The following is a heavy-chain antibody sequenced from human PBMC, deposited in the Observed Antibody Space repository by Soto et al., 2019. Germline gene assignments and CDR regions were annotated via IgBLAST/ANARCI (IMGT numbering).Heavy chain of an antibody. Sequence: PGGSLRLSCAASGFTFSSYWMSWVRQAPGKGLEWVANIKQDGSEKYYVDSVKGRFTISRDNAKNSLYLQMNSLRAEDTAVYYCARQGGDIVVVPAAPVPVPFDPWGQGTLVTVSS. D-gene: IGHD2-2*01. CDR1: GFTFSSYW. CDR3: ARQGGDIVVVPAAPVPVPFDP. V-gene: IGHV3-7*01. CDR2: IKQDGSEK. J-gene: IGHJ5*02.